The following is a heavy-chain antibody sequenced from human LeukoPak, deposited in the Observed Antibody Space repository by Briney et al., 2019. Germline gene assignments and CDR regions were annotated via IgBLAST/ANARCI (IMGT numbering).Heavy chain of an antibody. D-gene: IGHD1-26*01. CDR3: ARDYSGSYYVYFDY. V-gene: IGHV1-18*01. CDR1: GYTFTSYG. Sequence: ASVKVSCKASGYTFTSYGISWVRQAPGQGLEWMGWISAYNGNTNYAQKLQGRVTMTTDTSTSTAYMELRSLRPDGTAVYYCARDYSGSYYVYFDYWGQGTLVTVSS. J-gene: IGHJ4*02. CDR2: ISAYNGNT.